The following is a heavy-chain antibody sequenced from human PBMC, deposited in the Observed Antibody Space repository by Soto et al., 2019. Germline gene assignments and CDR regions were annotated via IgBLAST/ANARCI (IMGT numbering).Heavy chain of an antibody. J-gene: IGHJ6*02. V-gene: IGHV3-66*01. CDR3: VTPFEVYYYYGMDV. CDR1: GFTFISYG. CDR2: VYSDGSA. Sequence: GGSLRLSCAASGFTFISYGMSWVRQAPGKGLEWVSAVYSDGSAFYTDSVKGRFTISRDNSKNTLYLQMNRLRGEDTAVYYCVTPFEVYYYYGMDVWGQGTTVTVS.